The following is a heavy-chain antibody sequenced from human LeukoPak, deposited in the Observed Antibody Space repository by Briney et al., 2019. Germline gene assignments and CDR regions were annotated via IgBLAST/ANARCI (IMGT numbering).Heavy chain of an antibody. V-gene: IGHV4-39*07. CDR3: AREGSRYVDY. CDR1: GGSISSSTYY. CDR2: IYYSGNT. J-gene: IGHJ4*02. Sequence: SETLSLTCTVSGGSISSSTYYWGWMRQPPGKGLEWIGTIYYSGNTYYNPSLKSRITISVDTSKNHFFLNLRPVTAADTAVYYCAREGSRYVDYWGQGTLVTVSS. D-gene: IGHD6-13*01.